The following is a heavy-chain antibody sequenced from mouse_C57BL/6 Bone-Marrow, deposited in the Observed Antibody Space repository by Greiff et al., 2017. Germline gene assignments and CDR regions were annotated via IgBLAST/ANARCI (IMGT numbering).Heavy chain of an antibody. CDR2: IDPEDGET. CDR1: GFNIKDYY. J-gene: IGHJ1*03. V-gene: IGHV14-2*01. D-gene: IGHD1-1*01. CDR3: AVIPFITTVVATWYFDV. Sequence: VQLQQSGAELVKPGASVKLSCTASGFNIKDYYMHWVKQRTEQGLEWIGRIDPEDGETTSAPKFQGKATITADTSSNTAYLQLSGLTSEDTAVYYCAVIPFITTVVATWYFDVWGTGTTVTVSS.